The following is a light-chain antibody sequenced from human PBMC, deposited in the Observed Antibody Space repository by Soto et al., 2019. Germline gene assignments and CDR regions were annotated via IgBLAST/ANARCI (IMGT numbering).Light chain of an antibody. J-gene: IGKJ5*01. Sequence: EIVLTQSPATLSLSPGERATLSCRASQSFSSYLAWYQQKPGQAPRLLIYDASNRATGIPARFSGSGSGTDFSLTISSLETEDCAVYYCQQRSNWPPITFGQGTRLEIK. V-gene: IGKV3-11*01. CDR3: QQRSNWPPIT. CDR1: QSFSSY. CDR2: DAS.